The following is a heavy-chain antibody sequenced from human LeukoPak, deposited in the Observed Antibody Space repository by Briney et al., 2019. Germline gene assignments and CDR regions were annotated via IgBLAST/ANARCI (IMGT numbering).Heavy chain of an antibody. V-gene: IGHV3-7*01. J-gene: IGHJ4*02. CDR2: IKQDGSGK. CDR3: RGGSWPSGVYYFDY. Sequence: GGSLRLSCAASGFTFSSYWMSWVRQAPGKGLEWVANIKQDGSGKYYVDSVKGRFTISRDNAKNSLYLQMNSLRAEDTAVYYCRGGSWPSGVYYFDYWGQGTLVTVSS. CDR1: GFTFSSYW. D-gene: IGHD6-13*01.